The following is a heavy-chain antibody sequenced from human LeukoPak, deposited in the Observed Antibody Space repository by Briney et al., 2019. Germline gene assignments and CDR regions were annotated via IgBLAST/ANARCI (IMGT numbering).Heavy chain of an antibody. CDR2: IKQDGSDK. V-gene: IGHV3-7*01. CDR3: ATGSGYYYFDY. J-gene: IGHJ4*02. CDR1: GFTFSSYW. Sequence: GGSLRLSCAASGFTFSSYWMSWVRQAPGKGLEWVANIKQDGSDKYYVDSVKGRFTISRDNAKNSLYLQMNSLRAEDTAVYYCATGSGYYYFDYWGQGTLVTVSS. D-gene: IGHD3-22*01.